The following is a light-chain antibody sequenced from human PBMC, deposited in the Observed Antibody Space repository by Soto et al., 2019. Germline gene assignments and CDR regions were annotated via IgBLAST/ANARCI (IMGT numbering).Light chain of an antibody. Sequence: EIVMTQSPATLSVSPGESATLSCRASLGVGVNVAWYQQKPGQAPRLFIFGASVRATGVPARFRGSGSGTEFTLTLSSLQPEDSAVYYCLQYSNWPPWTFGQGTKVEIK. CDR1: LGVGVN. J-gene: IGKJ1*01. CDR2: GAS. CDR3: LQYSNWPPWT. V-gene: IGKV3-15*01.